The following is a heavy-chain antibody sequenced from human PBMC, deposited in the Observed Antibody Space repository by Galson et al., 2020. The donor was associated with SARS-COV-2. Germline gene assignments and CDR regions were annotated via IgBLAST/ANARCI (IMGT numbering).Heavy chain of an antibody. CDR2: IYYRGST. J-gene: IGHJ4*02. D-gene: IGHD3-10*01. Sequence: SETLSLTCTVSGGSIISSDHVWAWIRQPPGKGLEWIGSIYYRGSTYSNPSLESRLTMSVDTSQKQFSLRLRSMTAADTAVYYCATQGSLRYLGSGSYPYFDNWGQGTLVTVSS. V-gene: IGHV4-39*01. CDR1: GGSIISSDHV. CDR3: ATQGSLRYLGSGSYPYFDN.